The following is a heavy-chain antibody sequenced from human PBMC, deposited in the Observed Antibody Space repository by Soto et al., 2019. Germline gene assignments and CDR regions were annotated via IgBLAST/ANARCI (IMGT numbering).Heavy chain of an antibody. CDR1: GGTFSSYA. D-gene: IGHD2-2*01. Sequence: QVQLVQSGAEVKKPGSSVKVSCKASGGTFSSYAISWVRQAPGQGLEWMGGIIPIFGTANYAQKFQGRVTITADESTSTAYMELSSLRSEDTAVYYCARPVPAAHYYYYDGMDVWGQGTTVTVSS. V-gene: IGHV1-69*01. J-gene: IGHJ6*02. CDR3: ARPVPAAHYYYYDGMDV. CDR2: IIPIFGTA.